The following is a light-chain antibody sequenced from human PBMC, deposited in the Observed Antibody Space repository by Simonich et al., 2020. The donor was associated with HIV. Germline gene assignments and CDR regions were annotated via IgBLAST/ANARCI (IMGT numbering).Light chain of an antibody. CDR3: MQPLQTVT. CDR2: LGS. CDR1: QSLLHSSGFNY. J-gene: IGKJ4*01. V-gene: IGKV2-28*01. Sequence: DIVMTQSPLPLPVTPGEPASISCRTSQSLLHSSGFNYLHWYLQKPGQSPQLLLYLGSNRASGVPDRFSGCGSGTDFTLKINRVEAEDVGIYYCMQPLQTVTFGGGTKVEIK.